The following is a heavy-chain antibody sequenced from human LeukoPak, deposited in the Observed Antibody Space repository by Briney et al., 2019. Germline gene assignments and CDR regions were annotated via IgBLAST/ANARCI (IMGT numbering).Heavy chain of an antibody. V-gene: IGHV1-46*01. CDR1: GYTFTSYY. CDR2: INPSGGST. D-gene: IGHD6-19*01. CDR3: ARQYSSGWYDY. Sequence: ASVKVSCKASGYTFTSYYMHWVRQAPGQGLEWMGIINPSGGSTSYAQKFQGRVTLTRNTSTSTVYMELSSLRSEDTAVYYCARQYSSGWYDYWGQGTLVTVSS. J-gene: IGHJ4*02.